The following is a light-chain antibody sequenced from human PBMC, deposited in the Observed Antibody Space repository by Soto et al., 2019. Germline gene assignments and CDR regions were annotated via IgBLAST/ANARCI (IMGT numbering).Light chain of an antibody. CDR1: QAIGND. Sequence: AIQMTQSPSSLAGSVGDRLTITCRASQAIGNDLGWYQQKPGKAPKLLIYAASSLQSGVSSRFSGSGSGTEFTLTISSLQPEDFAPYYCLQVFNFPRAFGQGTKVDIK. CDR2: AAS. CDR3: LQVFNFPRA. V-gene: IGKV1-6*02. J-gene: IGKJ1*01.